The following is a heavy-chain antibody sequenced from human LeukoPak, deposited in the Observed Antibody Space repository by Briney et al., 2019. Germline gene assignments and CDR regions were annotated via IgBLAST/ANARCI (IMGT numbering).Heavy chain of an antibody. CDR3: ANPEWLLPSYYYYGLDV. J-gene: IGHJ6*02. Sequence: PGGSLRLSCAASGFTFSSYAMSWVRQAPGKGLEWLSSIRGSGVSTYYADSVKGRFTISRDNSKNTLYLQMDSLRVGDTAVYYCANPEWLLPSYYYYGLDVWGQGTTVTVSS. CDR1: GFTFSSYA. V-gene: IGHV3-23*01. D-gene: IGHD3-3*01. CDR2: IRGSGVST.